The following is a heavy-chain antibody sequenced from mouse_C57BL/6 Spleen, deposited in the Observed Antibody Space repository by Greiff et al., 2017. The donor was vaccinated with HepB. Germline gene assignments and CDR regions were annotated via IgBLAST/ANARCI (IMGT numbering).Heavy chain of an antibody. Sequence: QVQLQQSGAELARPGASVKMSCKASGYTFTSYTMHWVKQRPGQGLEWIGYINPSSGYTKYNQKFKDKATLTADKSSSTAYMQLSSLTSEDSAVYYCLYGSSSYYAIDYWGQGTSVTVSS. CDR3: LYGSSSYYAIDY. V-gene: IGHV1-4*01. CDR1: GYTFTSYT. D-gene: IGHD1-1*01. J-gene: IGHJ4*01. CDR2: INPSSGYT.